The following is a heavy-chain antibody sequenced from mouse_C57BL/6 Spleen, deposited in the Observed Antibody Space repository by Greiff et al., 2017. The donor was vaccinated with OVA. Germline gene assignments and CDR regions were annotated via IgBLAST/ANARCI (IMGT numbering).Heavy chain of an antibody. V-gene: IGHV1-5*01. CDR2: IYPGNSDT. D-gene: IGHD2-2*01. Sequence: EVQLQESGTVLARPGASVKMSCKTSGYTFTSYWMHWVKQRPGQGLEWIGAIYPGNSDTSYNQKFKGKAKLTAVTSASTAYMELSSLTNEDSAVYYCTRGESTMVTTTDPKDYWGQGTSVTVSS. J-gene: IGHJ4*01. CDR1: GYTFTSYW. CDR3: TRGESTMVTTTDPKDY.